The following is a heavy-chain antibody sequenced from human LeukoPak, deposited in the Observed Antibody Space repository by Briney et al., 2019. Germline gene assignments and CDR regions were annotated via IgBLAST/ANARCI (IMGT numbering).Heavy chain of an antibody. CDR1: GFTFGDYA. Sequence: GGSLRLSCTASGFTFGDYAMSWVRQAPGKGLEWVGFIRSKAYGGTTEYAASVKGRFTISRDDSKSSAYLQMNSLKTEDTAVYYCTRVGLWFGELLFPRYYFDYWGQGTLVTVSS. J-gene: IGHJ4*02. D-gene: IGHD3-10*01. CDR2: IRSKAYGGTT. V-gene: IGHV3-49*04. CDR3: TRVGLWFGELLFPRYYFDY.